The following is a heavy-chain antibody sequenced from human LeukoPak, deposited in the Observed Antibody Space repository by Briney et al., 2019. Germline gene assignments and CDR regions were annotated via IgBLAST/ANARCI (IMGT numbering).Heavy chain of an antibody. CDR2: ISGRYSTI. CDR3: ARVPLDRCPGTTCYPYFDY. D-gene: IGHD1-7*01. CDR1: GFTFNNYN. V-gene: IGHV3-48*04. J-gene: IGHJ4*02. Sequence: GGSLRLSCATSGFTFNNYNMNWVRQAPGKGLEWISFISGRYSTIYYADSVKGRFTISRDNTENSLYLQMSSLRAEDSAVYYCARVPLDRCPGTTCYPYFDYWGQGTLVTVSS.